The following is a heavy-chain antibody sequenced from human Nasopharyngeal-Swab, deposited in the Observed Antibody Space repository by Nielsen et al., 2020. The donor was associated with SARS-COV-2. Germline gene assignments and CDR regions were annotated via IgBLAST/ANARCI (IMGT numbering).Heavy chain of an antibody. CDR2: ISGSGGRT. J-gene: IGHJ1*01. V-gene: IGHV3-23*01. Sequence: GGSLRLSCTASGFIFSSYAMSWVRQAPGKGLGWVSAISGSGGRTYYADSVKGRFTISRDKSKNTLYVLMNSLRAEDTAVYYCAKMSPPGIAVGTAEYFQHWGQGTLVTVSS. CDR3: AKMSPPGIAVGTAEYFQH. CDR1: GFIFSSYA. D-gene: IGHD6-19*01.